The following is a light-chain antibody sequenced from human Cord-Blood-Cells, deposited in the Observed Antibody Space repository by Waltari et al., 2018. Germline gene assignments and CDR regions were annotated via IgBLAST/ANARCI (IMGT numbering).Light chain of an antibody. V-gene: IGLV6-57*01. CDR1: SGSIASNY. J-gene: IGLJ2*01. Sequence: FMLTQPHSVSESPGKTVTISCTRSSGSIASNYVQWYQQRPGSSPTTVIYEDNQRPSGVPDRCSGSIDSSSNSASLTISGLKTEDEADYYCQSYDSSIVVFGGGTKLTVL. CDR3: QSYDSSIVV. CDR2: EDN.